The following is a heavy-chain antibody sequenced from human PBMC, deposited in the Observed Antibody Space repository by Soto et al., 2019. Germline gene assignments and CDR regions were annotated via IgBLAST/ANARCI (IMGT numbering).Heavy chain of an antibody. J-gene: IGHJ4*02. D-gene: IGHD6-19*01. CDR2: IYTDGAT. Sequence: GGSLRLSCAVSGFSVNYNYMTWVRQAPGKGLEWVSVIYTDGATYYADSVKGRFTISRDISKDTLYFQMNSLRAEDTAIYYCTRAKPPSYSSGWYGFDFSSQRTLVLVSS. CDR3: TRAKPPSYSSGWYGFDF. V-gene: IGHV3-66*01. CDR1: GFSVNYNY.